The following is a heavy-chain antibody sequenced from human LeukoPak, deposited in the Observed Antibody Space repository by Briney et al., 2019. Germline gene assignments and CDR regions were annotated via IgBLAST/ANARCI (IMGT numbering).Heavy chain of an antibody. J-gene: IGHJ4*02. CDR2: IYYSGNT. Sequence: SETLSLTCTVSGDSIRSTSYYWGWIRQPPGKGLEWIGSIYYSGNTYYNPSLMSRVTIPVDTSKNQFSLHLSSVTAADTAVYYCARGHSNYDILTGYFDYWGQGTLVTVSS. V-gene: IGHV4-39*07. CDR3: ARGHSNYDILTGYFDY. D-gene: IGHD3-9*01. CDR1: GDSIRSTSYY.